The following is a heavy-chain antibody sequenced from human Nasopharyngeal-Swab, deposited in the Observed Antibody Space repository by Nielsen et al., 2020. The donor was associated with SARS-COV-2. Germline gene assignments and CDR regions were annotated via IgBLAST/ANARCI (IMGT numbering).Heavy chain of an antibody. D-gene: IGHD1-26*01. CDR3: ARGNAYSESYHRNDAFDI. J-gene: IGHJ3*02. V-gene: IGHV4-34*01. CDR2: INHSGST. Sequence: RQAPGKGLEWIGEINHSGSTNYNPSLKSRVTISVDTSKNQFSLKLSSVTAEDTAIYYCARGNAYSESYHRNDAFDIWGQGTMVTVSS.